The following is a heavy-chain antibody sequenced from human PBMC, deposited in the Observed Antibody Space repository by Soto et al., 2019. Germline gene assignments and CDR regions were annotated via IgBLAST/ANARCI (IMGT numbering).Heavy chain of an antibody. Sequence: PSETLSLTCTVSGGSISNAAYSWSWIRQPPGKGLEWIGYIYPSGIPFDNPSLRSRVTISIDRSNDQFSLNLKSVTAADTAVYYCARERGGYGLFDSWGQGTLVTVST. CDR3: ARERGGYGLFDS. J-gene: IGHJ4*02. D-gene: IGHD5-18*01. CDR1: GGSISNAAYS. CDR2: IYPSGIP. V-gene: IGHV4-30-2*01.